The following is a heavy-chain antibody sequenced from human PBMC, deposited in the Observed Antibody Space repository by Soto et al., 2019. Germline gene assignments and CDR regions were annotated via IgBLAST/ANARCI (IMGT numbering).Heavy chain of an antibody. V-gene: IGHV3-23*01. D-gene: IGHD3-16*01. CDR3: ARDYSYACDY. CDR1: GFTFSSFA. Sequence: EVQLLESGGGLVQPGGSLRLSCAVSGFTFSSFAMRWVRQAPGKGLEWVSVISSSGGTTYYTDSVKGRFTISRDNSKNTLYLQMNSLRAEDTAVYYCARDYSYACDYWGQGTLVTVFS. J-gene: IGHJ4*02. CDR2: ISSSGGTT.